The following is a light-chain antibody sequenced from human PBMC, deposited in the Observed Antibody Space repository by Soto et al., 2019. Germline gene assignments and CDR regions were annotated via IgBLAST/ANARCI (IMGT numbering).Light chain of an antibody. J-gene: IGKJ1*01. CDR1: QSVRSS. Sequence: EMVMTQSPATLSVSPGERATLSCRASQSVRSSLAWYQQKPGQPPKLLIYWASTRESGVPDRFSGSGSGTDFTLTISSLQAEDVAVYSCQQYYSTSPTFGQGTKVEIK. V-gene: IGKV4-1*01. CDR2: WAS. CDR3: QQYYSTSPT.